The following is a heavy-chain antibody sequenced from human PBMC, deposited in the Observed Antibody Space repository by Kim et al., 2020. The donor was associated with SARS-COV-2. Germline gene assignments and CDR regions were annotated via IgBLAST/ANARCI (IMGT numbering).Heavy chain of an antibody. CDR3: ARETATGWGGFDY. CDR1: GFTFSNYD. J-gene: IGHJ4*02. D-gene: IGHD2-21*02. Sequence: GGSLRLSCAASGFTFSNYDIHWVRQGTGKGLEWVSSVAPAGGTFYAGSVKGRFTISRENAKNSLYLQMDSLRAGDTAVYYCARETATGWGGFDYWGQGTLVTVSS. CDR2: VAPAGGT. V-gene: IGHV3-13*01.